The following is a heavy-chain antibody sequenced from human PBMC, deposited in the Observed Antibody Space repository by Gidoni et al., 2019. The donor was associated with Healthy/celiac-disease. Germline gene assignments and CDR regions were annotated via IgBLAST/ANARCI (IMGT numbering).Heavy chain of an antibody. V-gene: IGHV3-53*01. CDR2: IYSGGST. Sequence: SVIYSGGSTYYADSVKGRFTISRDNSKNTLYLQMNSLRAEDTAVYYCARDWDSGSYYDDAFDIWGQGTMVTVSS. CDR3: ARDWDSGSYYDDAFDI. D-gene: IGHD1-26*01. J-gene: IGHJ3*02.